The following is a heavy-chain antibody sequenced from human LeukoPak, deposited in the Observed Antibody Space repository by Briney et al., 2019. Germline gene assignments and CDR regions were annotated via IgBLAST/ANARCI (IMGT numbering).Heavy chain of an antibody. V-gene: IGHV1-2*02. CDR3: ARVRVGSITYVY. D-gene: IGHD1-26*01. J-gene: IGHJ4*02. CDR1: GYTFTGYY. Sequence: ASVKVSCKASGYTFTGYYIHWVRQAPGQGLEWMGWINPNSRDTKYAQKFQGRVTMTRDTSISTAYMELTRLTSDDTAVYYCARVRVGSITYVYWGRGTLVTVSS. CDR2: INPNSRDT.